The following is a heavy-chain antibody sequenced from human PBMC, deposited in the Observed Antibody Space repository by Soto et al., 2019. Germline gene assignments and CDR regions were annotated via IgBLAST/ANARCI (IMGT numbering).Heavy chain of an antibody. Sequence: QVQLVESGGGVVQPGRSLRLSCAASGFTFSSYAMHWVRQAPGKGLEWVAVISYDGSNKYYADSVKGRFTISRDNSKNTXFLQMNSLRAEDTAVYYCARVGEAYAVFDYYYGMDVWGQGTTVTVSS. CDR1: GFTFSSYA. J-gene: IGHJ6*02. D-gene: IGHD3-16*01. CDR2: ISYDGSNK. CDR3: ARVGEAYAVFDYYYGMDV. V-gene: IGHV3-30-3*01.